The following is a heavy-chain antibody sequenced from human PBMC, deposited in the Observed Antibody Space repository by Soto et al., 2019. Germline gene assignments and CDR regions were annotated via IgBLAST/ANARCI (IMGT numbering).Heavy chain of an antibody. CDR1: GFSLSTSGVG. Sequence: QITLKESGPTLVKPTQTLTLTCTFSGFSLSTSGVGVGWIRQPPGKALEWLALIYWDDAKHYSPSLKSRLTITKDTPKNQVVLTKTHTDPVDTATYYWAHKGGGDRILDYWGQGTLVTVSS. CDR3: AHKGGGDRILDY. V-gene: IGHV2-5*02. J-gene: IGHJ4*02. D-gene: IGHD3-16*01. CDR2: IYWDDAK.